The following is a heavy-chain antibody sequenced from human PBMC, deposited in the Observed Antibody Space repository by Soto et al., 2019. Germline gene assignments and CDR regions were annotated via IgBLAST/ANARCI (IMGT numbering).Heavy chain of an antibody. D-gene: IGHD6-13*01. J-gene: IGHJ6*02. CDR3: ARDSRIAAAGPYGMDV. Sequence: QVQLVESGGGVVQPGRSLRLSCAASGFTFSSYAMHWVRQAPGKGLEWVAVISYDGSNKYYADSVKGRFTISRDNSKNTLYLQMNSLRAEDTAVYYCARDSRIAAAGPYGMDVWGQGTTVTVSS. V-gene: IGHV3-30-3*01. CDR2: ISYDGSNK. CDR1: GFTFSSYA.